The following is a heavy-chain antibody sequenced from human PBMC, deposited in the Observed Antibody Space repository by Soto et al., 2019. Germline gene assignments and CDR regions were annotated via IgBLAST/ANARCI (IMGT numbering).Heavy chain of an antibody. J-gene: IGHJ4*02. V-gene: IGHV1-18*01. Sequence: ASVKVSCKASGYTFTSYGISWVRQAPGQGLEWMGWISAYNGNTNYAQKLQGRLTMTTYTSPSTAFMELRCLGSDDTAVYYCARADVLRFLEGLPATFDYWGQGTLVTVSS. CDR2: ISAYNGNT. CDR3: ARADVLRFLEGLPATFDY. D-gene: IGHD3-3*01. CDR1: GYTFTSYG.